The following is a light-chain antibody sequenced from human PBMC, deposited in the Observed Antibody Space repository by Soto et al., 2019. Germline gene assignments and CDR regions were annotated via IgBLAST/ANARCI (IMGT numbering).Light chain of an antibody. CDR2: DAS. CDR3: QQRSKWPIT. J-gene: IGKJ5*01. V-gene: IGKV3D-20*02. Sequence: EIILTQSPDTKSPSPGERANLSCXXSQSVRSDYLAWYQQKPGQAPRLFIYDASNRATGIPARFSGSGSGTDFTLTISSLEPEDFAVYYCQQRSKWPITFGQGTRLEI. CDR1: QSVRSDY.